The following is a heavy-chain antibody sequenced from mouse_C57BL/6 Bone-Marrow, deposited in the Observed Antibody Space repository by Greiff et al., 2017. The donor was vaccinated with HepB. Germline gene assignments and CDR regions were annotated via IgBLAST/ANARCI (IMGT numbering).Heavy chain of an antibody. CDR2: ISDGGSYT. Sequence: EVKLMESGGGLVKPGGSLKLSCAASGFTFSSYAMSWVRQTPEKRLEWVATISDGGSYTYYPDNVKGRFTISRDNAKNNLYLQMSHLKSEDTAMYYCARDWYYGSSYLYARDYWGQGTSVTVSS. D-gene: IGHD1-1*01. J-gene: IGHJ4*01. CDR3: ARDWYYGSSYLYARDY. CDR1: GFTFSSYA. V-gene: IGHV5-4*01.